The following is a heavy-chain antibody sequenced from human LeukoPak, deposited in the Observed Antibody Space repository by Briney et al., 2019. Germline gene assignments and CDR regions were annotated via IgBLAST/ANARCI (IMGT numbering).Heavy chain of an antibody. Sequence: GGSLRLSCTTSGFNFNNAWMNWVRQAPGKGLEWVGRIKSRTDGGTTVYSAPVKGRFPISRDDSKSTLYLQMNSLKIEDTAVYYCAKGDLRGSSSWFDYWGQGTLVTVSS. CDR1: GFNFNNAW. V-gene: IGHV3-15*07. J-gene: IGHJ4*02. D-gene: IGHD6-13*01. CDR2: IKSRTDGGTT. CDR3: AKGDLRGSSSWFDY.